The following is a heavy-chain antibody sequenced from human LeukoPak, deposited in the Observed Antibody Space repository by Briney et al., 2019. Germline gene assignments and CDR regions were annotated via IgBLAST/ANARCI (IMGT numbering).Heavy chain of an antibody. D-gene: IGHD5-24*01. J-gene: IGHJ4*02. CDR1: GFTFSNAW. Sequence: PGGSLRLSCAASGFTFSNAWMSWVRQAPGKGLEWVGRIKSKTDGGTTDYAAPVKGRFTISRDNSKNTLYLQMNSLRAEDTAVYYCAKNQGLRWLQSPGGSDYWGQGTLVTVSS. CDR3: AKNQGLRWLQSPGGSDY. V-gene: IGHV3-15*01. CDR2: IKSKTDGGTT.